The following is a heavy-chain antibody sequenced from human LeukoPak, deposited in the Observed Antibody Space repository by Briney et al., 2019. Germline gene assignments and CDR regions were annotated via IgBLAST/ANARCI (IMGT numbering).Heavy chain of an antibody. CDR2: ISGSGGST. J-gene: IGHJ4*02. D-gene: IGHD2-2*03. Sequence: PGGSLRLSCAASGFTFSSYAMSWVRKAPGKGLERVSAISGSGGSTYYADSVKGRFTISRDNAKNTLYLQMNSLRAEDTAVYYCARWILSGGLDYWGQGTLVTVSS. CDR3: ARWILSGGLDY. CDR1: GFTFSSYA. V-gene: IGHV3-23*01.